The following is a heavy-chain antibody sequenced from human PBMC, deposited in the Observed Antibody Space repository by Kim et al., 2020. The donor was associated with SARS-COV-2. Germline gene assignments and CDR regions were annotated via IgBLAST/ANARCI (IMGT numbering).Heavy chain of an antibody. CDR3: AKYRNGCVDY. D-gene: IGHD6-19*01. CDR1: GFTFSSYA. V-gene: IGHV3-23*01. J-gene: IGHJ4*02. CDR2: ISGSGAAT. Sequence: GGSLRLSCAASGFTFSSYAMSWVRQAPGKGLELVAGISGSGAATYYADSVKGRFAISRDNSKNTVYLQLNSLRAEDTAVYYCAKYRNGCVDYWGQGTLVTVSP.